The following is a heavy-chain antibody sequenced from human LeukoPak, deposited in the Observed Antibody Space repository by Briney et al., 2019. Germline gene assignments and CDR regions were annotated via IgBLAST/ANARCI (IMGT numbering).Heavy chain of an antibody. CDR2: TRNKANSYTT. D-gene: IGHD5-18*01. CDR1: GFTFSDHY. Sequence: GGSLRLSCAASGFTFSDHYMDWVRQAPGKGLEWVGRTRNKANSYTTEYAASVKGRFTTSRDDSKNSLYLQMNSLKTEDTAVYYCARSSGYRFDPWGQGTLVTVSS. J-gene: IGHJ5*02. CDR3: ARSSGYRFDP. V-gene: IGHV3-72*01.